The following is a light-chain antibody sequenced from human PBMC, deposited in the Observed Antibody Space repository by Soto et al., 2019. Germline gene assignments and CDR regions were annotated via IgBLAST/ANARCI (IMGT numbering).Light chain of an antibody. CDR1: QSVSSY. CDR2: DAS. V-gene: IGKV3-11*01. CDR3: QQRTNWPPKYT. Sequence: EIVLTQSPATLSLSPGEIATLSCRASQSVSSYLAWYQQKPGQAPRLLIYDASNRATGIPARFSGSGSGTDFTLTISSLEPEDFAVYYCQQRTNWPPKYTFGQGTKLEI. J-gene: IGKJ2*01.